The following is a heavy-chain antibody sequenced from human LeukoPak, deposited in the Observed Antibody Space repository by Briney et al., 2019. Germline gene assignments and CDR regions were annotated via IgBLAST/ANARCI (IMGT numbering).Heavy chain of an antibody. D-gene: IGHD6-19*01. Sequence: ASVKDSCKASGYTFTGYYMHWVRQAPGQGLEWMGWINPNSGGTNYAQKFQGRVTMTRDTSISTAYMELSRLRSDDTAVYYCARDLAVGEQWLVRRYYYYYGMDVWGQGTTVTVSS. CDR3: ARDLAVGEQWLVRRYYYYYGMDV. J-gene: IGHJ6*02. CDR1: GYTFTGYY. CDR2: INPNSGGT. V-gene: IGHV1-2*02.